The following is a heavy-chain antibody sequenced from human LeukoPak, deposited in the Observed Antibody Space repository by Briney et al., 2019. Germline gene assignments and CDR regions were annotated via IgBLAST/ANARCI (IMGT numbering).Heavy chain of an antibody. Sequence: PSETLSLTCTVPGGSISSYYWSWIRQPPGKGLEWIGYIYYSGSTNYNPSLKSRVTISVDTSKNQFSLKLSSVTAADTAVYYCASSSGWYGDPIDYWGQGTLVTVSS. CDR2: IYYSGST. D-gene: IGHD6-19*01. CDR1: GGSISSYY. J-gene: IGHJ4*02. CDR3: ASSSGWYGDPIDY. V-gene: IGHV4-59*01.